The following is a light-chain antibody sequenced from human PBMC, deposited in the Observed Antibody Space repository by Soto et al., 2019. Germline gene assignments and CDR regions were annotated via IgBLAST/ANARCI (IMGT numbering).Light chain of an antibody. J-gene: IGKJ1*01. CDR1: QTITSTY. Sequence: EIVLTQSPGTLSLSPVERATLSCRASQTITSTYLAWYQQKPGQAPRLLIYGASSRATGIPDRFSGSGSETDFTLTISSLQPDDFATYYCKQYKSYSTCGQGTKGDIK. CDR3: KQYKSYST. V-gene: IGKV3-20*01. CDR2: GAS.